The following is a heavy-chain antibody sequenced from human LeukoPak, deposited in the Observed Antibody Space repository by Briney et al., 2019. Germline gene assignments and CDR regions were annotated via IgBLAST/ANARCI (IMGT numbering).Heavy chain of an antibody. CDR3: AKHNIVVVPAASRFDP. Sequence: PGGSLRLSCAASGFTFSSYAMSWVRQAPGKGLEWVSAISGSGGSTYYADSVKGRFTISRDNSKNTLYLQMNSLRAEDTAVYYCAKHNIVVVPAASRFDPWGQGTLVTVSS. CDR1: GFTFSSYA. V-gene: IGHV3-23*01. CDR2: ISGSGGST. D-gene: IGHD2-2*01. J-gene: IGHJ5*02.